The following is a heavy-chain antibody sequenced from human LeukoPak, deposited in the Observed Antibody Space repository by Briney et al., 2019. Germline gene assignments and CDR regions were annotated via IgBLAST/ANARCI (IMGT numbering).Heavy chain of an antibody. CDR1: GGSISSYH. Sequence: SETLSLTCTASGGSISSYHWSWTRQPPGKGLEWIGYIYYSGSTNYNPSLKSPVTISLDTSTNQFSLKQSSVCAANTAVYYCARSESPGYSSSWCYWGHRTLCTVSS. V-gene: IGHV4-59*01. D-gene: IGHD6-13*01. CDR3: ARSESPGYSSSWCY. CDR2: IYYSGST. J-gene: IGHJ4*01.